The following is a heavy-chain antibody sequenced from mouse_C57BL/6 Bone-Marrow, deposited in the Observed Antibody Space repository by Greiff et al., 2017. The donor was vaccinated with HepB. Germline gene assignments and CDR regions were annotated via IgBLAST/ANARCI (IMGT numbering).Heavy chain of an antibody. J-gene: IGHJ3*01. CDR2: IYPGGGYT. Sequence: VKVVESGAELVRPGTSVKMSCKASGYTFTNYWIGWAKQRPGHGLEWIGDIYPGGGYTNYNEKFKGKATLTADKSSSTAYMQFSSLTSEDSAIYYCARDGPAWFAYWGQGTLVTVSA. V-gene: IGHV1-63*01. CDR3: ARDGPAWFAY. D-gene: IGHD2-3*01. CDR1: GYTFTNYW.